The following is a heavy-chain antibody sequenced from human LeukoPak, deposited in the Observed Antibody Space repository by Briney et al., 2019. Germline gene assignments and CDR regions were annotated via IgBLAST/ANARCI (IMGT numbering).Heavy chain of an antibody. D-gene: IGHD4-17*01. V-gene: IGHV1-18*01. CDR2: ISAYNGNT. CDR1: GYTFTNYG. CDR3: ATTTYGGYVVDY. Sequence: ASVKVSCKASGYTFTNYGISWVRQAPGQGLEWMGWISAYNGNTNYAQKLQGRVTMTTDTSTSTAYMELRSLRSDDTAVYYCATTTYGGYVVDYWGQGTLVTVSS. J-gene: IGHJ4*02.